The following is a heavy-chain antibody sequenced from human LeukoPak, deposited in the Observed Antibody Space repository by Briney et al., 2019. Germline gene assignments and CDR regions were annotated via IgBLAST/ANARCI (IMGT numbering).Heavy chain of an antibody. D-gene: IGHD2-15*01. V-gene: IGHV4-34*01. CDR3: ARQPGYYFVGRFDY. J-gene: IGHJ4*02. Sequence: SETLSLTCAVYGGSFSGYYWSWIRQPPGKGLEWIGEINHSGSTNYNPSLKGRVTISVDTSKNQFSLKLSSVTAADTAVYYCARQPGYYFVGRFDYWGQGTLVTVSS. CDR2: INHSGST. CDR1: GGSFSGYY.